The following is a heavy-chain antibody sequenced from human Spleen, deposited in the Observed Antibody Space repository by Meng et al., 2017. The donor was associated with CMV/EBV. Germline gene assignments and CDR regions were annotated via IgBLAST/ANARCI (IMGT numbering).Heavy chain of an antibody. CDR2: INPSGGST. J-gene: IGHJ6*02. CDR1: GYTFTSYY. Sequence: ASVKVSCKASGYTFTSYYMHWVRQAPGQGLEWMGIINPSGGSTSYAQKFQGRVTITRNTSTNTVYMDLSSLRFEDTAVYYCARGPPYCTSTRCFPYYYNGLDVWGQGTTVTVSS. CDR3: ARGPPYCTSTRCFPYYYNGLDV. D-gene: IGHD2-2*01. V-gene: IGHV1-46*01.